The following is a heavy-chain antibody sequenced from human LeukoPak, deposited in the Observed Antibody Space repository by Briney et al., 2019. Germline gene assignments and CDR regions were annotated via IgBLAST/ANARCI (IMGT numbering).Heavy chain of an antibody. V-gene: IGHV4-4*07. J-gene: IGHJ4*02. CDR2: VYSSGST. D-gene: IGHD6-13*01. CDR1: GASISSYY. CDR3: ARDLGSSTRIVDY. Sequence: SETLSLTCTVSGASISSYYCSLIRQPACKVLDWIGRVYSSGSTNYNFSLKSRVTMSVDTSKSQFSLKLNSVTAADTAVYYCARDLGSSTRIVDYWGQGILVTVSS.